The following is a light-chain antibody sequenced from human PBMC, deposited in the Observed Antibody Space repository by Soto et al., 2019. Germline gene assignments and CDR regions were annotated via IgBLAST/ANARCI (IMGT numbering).Light chain of an antibody. V-gene: IGLV2-23*01. CDR3: FSYAGSSTNYV. CDR1: SSDVGSYYL. J-gene: IGLJ1*01. Sequence: QSALTQPASVSGSPGQSITISCTGTSSDVGSYYLVSWYQQHPGKTPKLMIYEGNKRPSGVSNRFSGSKPGNTASLTISGLQAEDEADYYCFSYAGSSTNYVFGTGTKVTVL. CDR2: EGN.